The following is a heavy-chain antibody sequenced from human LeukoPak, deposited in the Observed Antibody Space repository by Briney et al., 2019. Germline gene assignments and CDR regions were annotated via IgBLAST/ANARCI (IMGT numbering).Heavy chain of an antibody. D-gene: IGHD6-19*01. CDR1: GYTFTNYY. J-gene: IGHJ4*02. Sequence: ASVKVSCKASGYTFTNYYIHWVRQAPGQGLECMGIINPSGGSTSYAQKFQGRVTMTRDTSISTAYMELSRLRSDDTAVYYCARVESRQWLALGYWGQGTLVTVSS. V-gene: IGHV1-46*01. CDR3: ARVESRQWLALGY. CDR2: INPSGGST.